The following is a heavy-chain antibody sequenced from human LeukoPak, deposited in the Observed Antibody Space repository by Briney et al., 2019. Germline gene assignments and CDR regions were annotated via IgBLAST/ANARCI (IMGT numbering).Heavy chain of an antibody. Sequence: PGGSLRLSCAASGFTFSSYGMHWVRQAPGKGLEWVSAISGSGSSTYYADSVKGRFTISRDNSKNTLYVQMNSLRAGDTAVYFCAKMPVSYSSGWTNFDYWGQGTLVTVSS. D-gene: IGHD6-19*01. J-gene: IGHJ4*02. CDR3: AKMPVSYSSGWTNFDY. CDR1: GFTFSSYG. CDR2: ISGSGSST. V-gene: IGHV3-23*01.